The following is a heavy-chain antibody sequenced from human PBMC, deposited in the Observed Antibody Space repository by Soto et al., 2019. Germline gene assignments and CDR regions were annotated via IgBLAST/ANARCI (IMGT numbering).Heavy chain of an antibody. D-gene: IGHD3-9*01. CDR2: ISGSGSMT. V-gene: IGHV3-23*01. CDR3: AKAGGFDHPVLYFDS. CDR1: GFTFNNYA. Sequence: GGSLRLSCAASGFTFNNYAMSWVRQAPGKGLERVSAISGSGSMTYYADSVKGRFTISRDNSKNTLFLQMNSLRAEDTALYFCAKAGGFDHPVLYFDSWGQGSLVTVSS. J-gene: IGHJ4*02.